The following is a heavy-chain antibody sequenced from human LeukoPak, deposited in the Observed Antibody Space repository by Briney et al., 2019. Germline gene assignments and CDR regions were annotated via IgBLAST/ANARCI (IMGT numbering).Heavy chain of an antibody. CDR1: GYTFTGYY. Sequence: ASVKVSCKASGYTFTGYYMHWVRQAPGQGLEWMGWINPNSGNTGYAQKFQGRVTMTRNTSISTAYMELSSLRSEDTAVYYCARGQRGSGRRVVSPHRDDKYYYYYMDVWGKGTTVTVSS. J-gene: IGHJ6*03. D-gene: IGHD3-10*01. V-gene: IGHV1-8*02. CDR2: INPNSGNT. CDR3: ARGQRGSGRRVVSPHRDDKYYYYYMDV.